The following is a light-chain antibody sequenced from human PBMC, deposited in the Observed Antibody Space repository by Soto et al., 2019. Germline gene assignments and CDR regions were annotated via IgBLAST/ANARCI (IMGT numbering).Light chain of an antibody. J-gene: IGKJ1*01. CDR1: QWISKF. Sequence: DIQMTQSPSTLSASIGDRVTIACRASQWISKFLSCYQQKPGKGPNLLIFHASSLESGVRLSFSGSGSGTKFTLTIASLQPDDFATYYCQQYETFLGTFGPGTKVDIK. CDR3: QQYETFLGT. CDR2: HAS. V-gene: IGKV1-5*01.